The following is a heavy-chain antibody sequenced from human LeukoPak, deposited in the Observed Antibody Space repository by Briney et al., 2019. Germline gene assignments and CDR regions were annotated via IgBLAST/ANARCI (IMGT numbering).Heavy chain of an antibody. Sequence: GGSLRLSCAASGVTFSSYEMNWVRQAPGKGLGWVSYTSSSGSTIYYADSVKGRFTISRDNAKNSLYLQMNSLRAEDTAVYYCAELGITMIGGVWGKGTTVTIS. CDR1: GVTFSSYE. CDR2: TSSSGSTI. J-gene: IGHJ6*03. D-gene: IGHD3-10*02. V-gene: IGHV3-48*03. CDR3: AELGITMIGGV.